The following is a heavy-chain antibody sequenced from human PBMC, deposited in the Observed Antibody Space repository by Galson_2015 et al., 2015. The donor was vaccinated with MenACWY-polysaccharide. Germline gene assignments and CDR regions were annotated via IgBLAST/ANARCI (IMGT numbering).Heavy chain of an antibody. CDR1: GFTFNDAW. CDR2: IKTKTNGGTT. Sequence: SLRLSCAASGFTFNDAWMSWVRQAPGKGLEWVGRIKTKTNGGTTEYAAPVKGRFIISRDDSENTVYLQMNSLRAEDTAVYYCTTKASNWNVDGREQYFDHWGQGTLVTVSS. J-gene: IGHJ4*02. CDR3: TTKASNWNVDGREQYFDH. V-gene: IGHV3-15*01. D-gene: IGHD1-1*01.